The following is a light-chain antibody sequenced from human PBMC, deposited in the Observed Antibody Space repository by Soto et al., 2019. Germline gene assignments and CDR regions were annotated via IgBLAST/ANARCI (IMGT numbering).Light chain of an antibody. Sequence: DIVMTQSPDSLAVSLGERATINCKSSQSVLYSSNNKNYLAWYQQKPGQPPNLLIYWASSRESGVPDRFSGSGSGTDFTPTISSLQAEDVAVYYCQQYYSTPQTFGQGTKVEIK. CDR2: WAS. CDR3: QQYYSTPQT. CDR1: QSVLYSSNNKNY. J-gene: IGKJ1*01. V-gene: IGKV4-1*01.